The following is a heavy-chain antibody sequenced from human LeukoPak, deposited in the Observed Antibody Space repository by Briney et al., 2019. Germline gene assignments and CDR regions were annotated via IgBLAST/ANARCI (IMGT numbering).Heavy chain of an antibody. CDR1: GFTFSSYA. J-gene: IGHJ4*02. Sequence: GGSLRLSCAASGFTFSSYAMHWVRQAPGKGLEWVAVISYDGSNKYYADSVKGRFTISRDNSKNTLYLQMNSLGAEDTAVYYCAKSFSPRIMITFGGVMINWGQGTLVTVSS. CDR2: ISYDGSNK. D-gene: IGHD3-16*01. CDR3: AKSFSPRIMITFGGVMIN. V-gene: IGHV3-30*04.